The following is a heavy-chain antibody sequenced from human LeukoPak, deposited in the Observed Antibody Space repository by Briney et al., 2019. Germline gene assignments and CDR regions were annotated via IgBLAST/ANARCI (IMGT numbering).Heavy chain of an antibody. J-gene: IGHJ4*02. CDR1: GFTFDDYA. CDR2: ISWNSGSI. Sequence: GGSLRLSCAASGFTFDDYAMHWVRQAPGKGLEWVSGISWNSGSIGYADSVKGRFTIPRDNAKNSLYLQMNSLRAEHTALYYCAKEGINSSLPDYWGQGTLVTVSS. CDR3: AKEGINSSLPDY. D-gene: IGHD4-11*01. V-gene: IGHV3-9*01.